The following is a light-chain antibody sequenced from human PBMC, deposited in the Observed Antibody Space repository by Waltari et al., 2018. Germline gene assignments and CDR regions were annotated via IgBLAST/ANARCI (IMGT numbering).Light chain of an antibody. Sequence: IVLTQSPGTRSLSPGQRATLSCGGSPSVGRNYVAAYQQKPGQAPRLLIYDAATRAAGIPARFSGSGSGTEFTTLISSLEPEDFGAYYCQQFDSSPPMYTFGQGTKLEIK. V-gene: IGKV3-20*01. J-gene: IGKJ2*01. CDR3: QQFDSSPPMYT. CDR2: DAA. CDR1: PSVGRNY.